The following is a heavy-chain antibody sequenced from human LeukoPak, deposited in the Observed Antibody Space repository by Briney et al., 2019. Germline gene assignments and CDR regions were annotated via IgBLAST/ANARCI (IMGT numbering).Heavy chain of an antibody. D-gene: IGHD1-7*01. CDR2: IYYSGST. Sequence: SETLSLTCTVSGGSISSGGYYWSWIRQHPGKGLEWIGYIYYSGSTYYNPSLKSRVTISVDTSKNQFSLKLSSVTAADTAVYYCARDPGRHHITGTTSLHGMDVWGQGTTVTVSS. V-gene: IGHV4-31*03. CDR3: ARDPGRHHITGTTSLHGMDV. CDR1: GGSISSGGYY. J-gene: IGHJ6*02.